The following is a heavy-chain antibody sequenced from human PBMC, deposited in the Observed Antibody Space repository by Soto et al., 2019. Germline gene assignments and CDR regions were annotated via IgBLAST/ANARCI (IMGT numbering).Heavy chain of an antibody. CDR2: IGTAGDT. V-gene: IGHV3-13*01. D-gene: IGHD2-15*01. J-gene: IGHJ2*01. Sequence: GGSLRLSCAASGFTFSSYDMHWVRQATGKGLEWVSAIGTAGDTYYPGSVKGRFTISRENAKNSLYLQMNSLRAGDTAVYYCARVPRAATHHWYLDLWGRGTLVTVSS. CDR1: GFTFSSYD. CDR3: ARVPRAATHHWYLDL.